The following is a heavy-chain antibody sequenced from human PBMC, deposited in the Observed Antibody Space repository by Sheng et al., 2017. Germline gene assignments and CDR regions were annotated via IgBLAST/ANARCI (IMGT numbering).Heavy chain of an antibody. CDR2: IYISGTT. V-gene: IGHV4-4*07. D-gene: IGHD2-2*02. CDR3: ARGGGYCGSTSCSTWFAP. CDR1: GGSIGTYY. Sequence: QVQLQESGPELVKASETLSLTCTVSGGSIGTYYWSWIRQPAGKGLEWIGRIYISGTTNYNPSLKSRLTMSVDTSKNQFSLNLRSVTAADTAVYYCARGGGYCGSTSCSTWFAPSGPRESWSPSPQ. J-gene: IGHJ5*02.